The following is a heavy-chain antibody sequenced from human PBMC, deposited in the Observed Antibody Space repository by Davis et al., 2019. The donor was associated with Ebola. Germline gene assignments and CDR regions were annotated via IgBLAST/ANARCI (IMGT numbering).Heavy chain of an antibody. Sequence: MPSETLSLTCTVSGGSISSYYWSWIRQPPGKGLEWIGYIYYSGSTNYNPSLKSRVTISVDTSKNQFSLKLSSVTAADTAVYYCARAIVHPTYYDCWSGSRPYFDYWGQGTLVTVSS. CDR2: IYYSGST. D-gene: IGHD3-3*01. V-gene: IGHV4-59*12. CDR1: GGSISSYY. CDR3: ARAIVHPTYYDCWSGSRPYFDY. J-gene: IGHJ4*02.